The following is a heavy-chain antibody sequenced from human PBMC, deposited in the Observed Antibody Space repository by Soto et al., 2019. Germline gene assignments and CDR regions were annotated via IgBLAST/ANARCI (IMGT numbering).Heavy chain of an antibody. D-gene: IGHD4-17*01. CDR1: GFSLTTSGVG. CDR2: IYWDDDK. Sequence: QITLKESGPTLVKPTQTLTLTCTFSGFSLTTSGVGVGWIRQPRGKALEWLALIYWDDDKRYSPPLKSRLTTTKDTAKHQVVLTMTNMDPADTATYFCAHRTTTVTWWFDPWGQGALVTVSS. J-gene: IGHJ5*02. V-gene: IGHV2-5*02. CDR3: AHRTTTVTWWFDP.